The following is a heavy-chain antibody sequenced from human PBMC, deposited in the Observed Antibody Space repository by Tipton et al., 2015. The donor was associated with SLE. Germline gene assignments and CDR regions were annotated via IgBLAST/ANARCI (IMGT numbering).Heavy chain of an antibody. CDR3: ARRLGSSGFDY. D-gene: IGHD3-22*01. CDR1: GGSISSYY. CDR2: TYYSGST. J-gene: IGHJ4*02. Sequence: TLSLTCTVSGGSISSYYWSWIRQPPGKGLEWIGYTYYSGSTNYNPSPKSRVTISVDTSKNQFSLKLSSVTAADTAVHYCARRLGSSGFDYWGQGTLVTVSS. V-gene: IGHV4-59*08.